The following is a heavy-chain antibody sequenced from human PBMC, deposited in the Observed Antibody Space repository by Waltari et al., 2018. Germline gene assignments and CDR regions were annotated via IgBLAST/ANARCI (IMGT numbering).Heavy chain of an antibody. V-gene: IGHV3-73*01. J-gene: IGHJ4*02. CDR2: VGTKTNSHAT. CDR1: GFNPSGSA. CDR3: TRVAKGRTSSQFDY. Sequence: EVQLVESGGGVVGPGESMKLSWVVSGFNPSGSAIHWVRQRSGKGLEWVGRVGTKTNSHATFYGPSVEGRFSISRDDSQNTAYLQMDSLDLDDTAVYFCTRVAKGRTSSQFDYWGQGTLVTVSS. D-gene: IGHD2-2*01.